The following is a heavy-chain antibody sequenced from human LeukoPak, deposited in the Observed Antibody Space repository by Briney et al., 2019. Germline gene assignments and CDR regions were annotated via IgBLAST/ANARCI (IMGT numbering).Heavy chain of an antibody. Sequence: PGGSLRLSCAASGFTFSSSAMSWVRQAPGKGLEWVSSISGSGSGGSTYYADSVKGRFTISRDNSKNTLYLQMNSLRAEDTAVYYCARMGGGYCYYYMDVWGKGTTVTISS. J-gene: IGHJ6*03. V-gene: IGHV3-23*01. D-gene: IGHD3-16*01. CDR2: ISGSGSGGST. CDR3: ARMGGGYCYYYMDV. CDR1: GFTFSSSA.